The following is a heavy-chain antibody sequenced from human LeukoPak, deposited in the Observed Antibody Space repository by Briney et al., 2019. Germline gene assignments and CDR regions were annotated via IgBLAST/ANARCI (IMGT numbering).Heavy chain of an antibody. CDR1: GYTFTGYY. CDR3: ARGPADGSLRFDY. CDR2: INPNSGGT. J-gene: IGHJ4*02. D-gene: IGHD6-13*01. V-gene: IGHV1-2*06. Sequence: GASVKVSCKASGYTFTGYYMHWVRQAPGQGLEWMGRINPNSGGTNYAQKFQGRVTMTRDTSISTAYMELSRLRSDDTAVYYCARGPADGSLRFDYWGKGTLVTVSS.